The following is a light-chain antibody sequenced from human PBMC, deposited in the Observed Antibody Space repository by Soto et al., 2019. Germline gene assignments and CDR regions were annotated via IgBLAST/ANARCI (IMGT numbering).Light chain of an antibody. CDR1: QSVSSY. V-gene: IGKV3-11*01. J-gene: IGKJ2*01. Sequence: DIVLTQSPATLSLSPGERATLSCRASQSVSSYLAWYQQKPGQAPRLLIYDASNRATGIPARFSGSGSGTDFTLNISSLEPEDVAVYYCQQRSNWPRNTFGQGTKLEIK. CDR2: DAS. CDR3: QQRSNWPRNT.